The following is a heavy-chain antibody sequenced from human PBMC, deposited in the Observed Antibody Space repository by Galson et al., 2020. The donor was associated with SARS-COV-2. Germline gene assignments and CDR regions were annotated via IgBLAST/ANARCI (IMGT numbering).Heavy chain of an antibody. CDR1: VGSFSPYY. J-gene: IGHJ4*02. Sequence: SETLSLTCAVYVGSFSPYYWSWIRQPPGKGLELIGEINHSGGTNYNPSLKSRVTISVDTSKNQFSLKLSSVTAADTAVYYCARVEYSGFESIWGQGTLVTVSS. D-gene: IGHD5-12*01. CDR3: ARVEYSGFESI. CDR2: INHSGGT. V-gene: IGHV4-34*01.